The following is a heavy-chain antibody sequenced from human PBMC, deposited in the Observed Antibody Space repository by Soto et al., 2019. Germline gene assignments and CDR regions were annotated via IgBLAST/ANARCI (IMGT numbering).Heavy chain of an antibody. CDR3: AKRFGTGYYSAFDI. D-gene: IGHD3-22*01. CDR1: GFTFSTYA. CDR2: LSGGGGDT. J-gene: IGHJ3*02. V-gene: IGHV3-23*01. Sequence: GGSLRRSCAASGFTFSTYAMTWVRQAPGKGLEWVSSLSGGGGDTYYADSVKGRFTTSRDNSKNTLSLQMNSLSAEDTAVYYCAKRFGTGYYSAFDIWGQGTMVTV.